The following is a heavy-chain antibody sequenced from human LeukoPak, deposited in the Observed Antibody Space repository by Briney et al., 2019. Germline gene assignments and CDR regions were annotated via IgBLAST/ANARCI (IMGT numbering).Heavy chain of an antibody. CDR3: ARGPLIAAAGTW. Sequence: GGSLRLSWEASGFTLGSYWISWVRQAPGKGLEWVANIKQDGSEKYYVDSVKGRFTISRDNAKNSLFLQMNSLRAEDTAVYYCARGPLIAAAGTWWGQGTLVTVSS. J-gene: IGHJ4*02. D-gene: IGHD6-13*01. CDR1: GFTLGSYW. CDR2: IKQDGSEK. V-gene: IGHV3-7*03.